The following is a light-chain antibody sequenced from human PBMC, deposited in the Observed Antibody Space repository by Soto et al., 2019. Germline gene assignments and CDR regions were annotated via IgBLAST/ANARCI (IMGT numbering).Light chain of an antibody. CDR1: QSVGSN. CDR2: GTS. CDR3: HQYNDWPRT. Sequence: EIVMTQSPATLSVSPGEGATLSCWASQSVGSNLAWYQQKPGQAPRLLIYGTSTRATGIPARFSGSGSGTEFTLTISSLQSEDFAVYYCHQYNDWPRTFGQGTKLEIK. V-gene: IGKV3-15*01. J-gene: IGKJ1*01.